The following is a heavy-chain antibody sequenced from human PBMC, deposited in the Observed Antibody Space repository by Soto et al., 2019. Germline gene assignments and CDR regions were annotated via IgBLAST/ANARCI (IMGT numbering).Heavy chain of an antibody. CDR2: IIPIFGTA. J-gene: IGHJ5*02. V-gene: IGHV1-69*01. CDR3: ARDDCSGGSCYVWFDP. D-gene: IGHD2-15*01. Sequence: QVQLVQSGAEVKKPGSSVTVSCKASGGTFSSYAISWVRQAPGQGLEWMGGIIPIFGTANYAQKFQGRVTITADESTSTAYMELSSLRSEDTAVYYCARDDCSGGSCYVWFDPWGQGTLVTVSS. CDR1: GGTFSSYA.